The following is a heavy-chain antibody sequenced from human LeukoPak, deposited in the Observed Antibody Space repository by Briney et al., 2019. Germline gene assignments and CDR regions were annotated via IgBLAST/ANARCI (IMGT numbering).Heavy chain of an antibody. CDR3: ARDHNPYIPIDKFDTYNWFDP. V-gene: IGHV1-2*06. CDR2: INPNSGGT. D-gene: IGHD3-9*01. Sequence: ASVKVSCKASGYTFTGYYMHWVRQAPGQGLEWMGRINPNSGGTNYAQKFQGRVTMTRDTPISTAYMELSRLRSDDTAVYYCARDHNPYIPIDKFDTYNWFDPWGQGTLVTVSS. CDR1: GYTFTGYY. J-gene: IGHJ5*02.